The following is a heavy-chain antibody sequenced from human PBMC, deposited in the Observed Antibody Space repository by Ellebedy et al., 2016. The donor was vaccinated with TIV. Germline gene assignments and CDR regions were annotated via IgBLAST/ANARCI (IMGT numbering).Heavy chain of an antibody. CDR2: LTSKAHSYAT. J-gene: IGHJ6*04. CDR3: TRLTYDSSRMDV. D-gene: IGHD3-22*01. Sequence: GESLKISXAASGCTFSDSGIHMARQPPGKGPERVDRLTSKAHSYATAYAASVKGRFTISRVDSKSTEYLQMYSLKIENTAVYYCTRLTYDSSRMDVWGEGTTVTVSS. V-gene: IGHV3-73*01. CDR1: GCTFSDSG.